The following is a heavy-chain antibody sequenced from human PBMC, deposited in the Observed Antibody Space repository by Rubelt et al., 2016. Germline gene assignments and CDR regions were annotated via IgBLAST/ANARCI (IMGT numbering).Heavy chain of an antibody. V-gene: IGHV3-23*01. D-gene: IGHD6-19*01. CDR3: AKWKMAVADRGFDD. Sequence: EVQLLESGGGLVQPGGSLRLSCAASGFTFSSYAMSWVRQAPGKGLEWVSAISGSGGRTHYADSVKGRLTISRDNSKNTLYLQMNSLRAEDTAVYYCAKWKMAVADRGFDDWGQGTLVTVSS. J-gene: IGHJ4*02. CDR2: ISGSGGRT. CDR1: GFTFSSYA.